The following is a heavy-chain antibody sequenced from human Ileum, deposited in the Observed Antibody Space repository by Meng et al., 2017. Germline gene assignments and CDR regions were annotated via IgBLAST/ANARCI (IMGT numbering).Heavy chain of an antibody. CDR1: GGSFSSDKYY. CDR3: AGERRHYYGSGSFDY. Sequence: QVQLQESGPGLVKPSQTLSLTCSVSGGSFSSDKYYWTWIRQTPGKGLEWIGLTYYNGSPFYNPSLRSRVTISVDTSKDQFSLKLTSVTAADTAVYYCAGERRHYYGSGSFDYWGQGILVTVSS. D-gene: IGHD3-10*01. J-gene: IGHJ4*02. CDR2: TYYNGSP. V-gene: IGHV4-30-4*01.